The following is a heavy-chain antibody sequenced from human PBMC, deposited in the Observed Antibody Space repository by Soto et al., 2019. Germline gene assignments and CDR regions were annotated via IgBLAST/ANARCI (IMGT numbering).Heavy chain of an antibody. Sequence: QVQLQESGPGLVKPSGTLSLTCAVSGGSISSSNWWSWVRQPPGKGLEWIGEIYHSGSTNYNPSLKSRVTISVDKSKNQFYLKLSSVTAADTDVYYCAGDYMVRGVMRWFDPWGQGTLVTVSS. CDR2: IYHSGST. V-gene: IGHV4-4*02. D-gene: IGHD3-10*01. J-gene: IGHJ5*02. CDR3: AGDYMVRGVMRWFDP. CDR1: GGSISSSNW.